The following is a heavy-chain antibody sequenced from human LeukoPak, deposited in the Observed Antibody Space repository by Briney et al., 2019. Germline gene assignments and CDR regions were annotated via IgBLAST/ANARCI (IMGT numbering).Heavy chain of an antibody. J-gene: IGHJ5*02. CDR3: ARDPESSSLDL. CDR2: INQGGSVR. V-gene: IGHV3-7*01. CDR1: GFSFSTYW. Sequence: GGSLRLSCAASGFSFSTYWMSWVRQTPEKGLEFVANINQGGSVRNYMDSLKGRCTISRDNAKKSLYLEINSLRADDTAVYYCARDPESSSLDLWGRGALVTVSS. D-gene: IGHD6-13*01.